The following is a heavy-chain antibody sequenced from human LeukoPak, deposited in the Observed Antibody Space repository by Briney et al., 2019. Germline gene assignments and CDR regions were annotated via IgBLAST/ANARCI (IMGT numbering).Heavy chain of an antibody. Sequence: GASVKVSCKASGYTFTSYGISWVRQAPGQGLEWMGWISAYNGNTNYAQKLQGRVTITRDTSASTAYMELSSLRSEDTAVYYCAVDILTGYGDSWGQGTLVTVSS. J-gene: IGHJ4*02. V-gene: IGHV1-18*01. D-gene: IGHD3-9*01. CDR2: ISAYNGNT. CDR1: GYTFTSYG. CDR3: AVDILTGYGDS.